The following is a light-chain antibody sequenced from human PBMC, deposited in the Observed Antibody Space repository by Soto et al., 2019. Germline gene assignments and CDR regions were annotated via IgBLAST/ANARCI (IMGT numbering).Light chain of an antibody. CDR1: QSVSSN. Sequence: EIVMTPSPATLSVSPGERATLSCRASQSVSSNLAWYQQKPGQAPRLLIYGASTRATGIPARFSGSGSGTEFTLTISSLQSEDFAVYYCQQYNTWPLTFGQGTRLEIK. J-gene: IGKJ5*01. CDR2: GAS. CDR3: QQYNTWPLT. V-gene: IGKV3D-15*01.